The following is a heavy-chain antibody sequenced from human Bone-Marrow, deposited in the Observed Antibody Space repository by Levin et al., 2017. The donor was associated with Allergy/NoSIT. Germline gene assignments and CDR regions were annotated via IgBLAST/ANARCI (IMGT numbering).Heavy chain of an antibody. Sequence: SCAASGFTFSSYAMSWVRQAPGKGLEWVSAISGSGGSTYYADSVKGRFTISRDNSKNTLYLQMNSLRAEDTAVYYCAKDIGEQQLAPSYGMDVWGQGTTVTVSS. CDR2: ISGSGGST. V-gene: IGHV3-23*01. J-gene: IGHJ6*02. D-gene: IGHD6-13*01. CDR1: GFTFSSYA. CDR3: AKDIGEQQLAPSYGMDV.